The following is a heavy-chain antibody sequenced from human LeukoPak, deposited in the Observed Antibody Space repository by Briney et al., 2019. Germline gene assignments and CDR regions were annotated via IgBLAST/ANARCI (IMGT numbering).Heavy chain of an antibody. V-gene: IGHV3-7*04. CDR1: GFTFSKFW. CDR3: ARVLGYGYFGL. Sequence: GGSLRLSCAASGFTFSKFWMGWVRQAPGKGLEWVANIKEDGTTTYYVNSVKGRFTISRDNAKNSLYLEMNSVRVEDTALYYCARVLGYGYFGLWGQGTLVAVSS. CDR2: IKEDGTTT. J-gene: IGHJ4*02. D-gene: IGHD5-18*01.